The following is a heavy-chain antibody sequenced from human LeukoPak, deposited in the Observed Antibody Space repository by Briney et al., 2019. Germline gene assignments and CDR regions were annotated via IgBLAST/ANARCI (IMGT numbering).Heavy chain of an antibody. CDR3: ASRDGYNYDDAFDI. J-gene: IGHJ3*02. CDR2: IYTSGST. V-gene: IGHV4-61*02. CDR1: GGSISSGSYY. Sequence: SQTLSLTCTVSGGSISSGSYYWSWIRQPAGKGLEWIGRIYTSGSTNYNPSLKSRVTISVDTSKNQFSLKLSSVTAADTAVYYCASRDGYNYDDAFDIWGQGTMVTVSS. D-gene: IGHD5-24*01.